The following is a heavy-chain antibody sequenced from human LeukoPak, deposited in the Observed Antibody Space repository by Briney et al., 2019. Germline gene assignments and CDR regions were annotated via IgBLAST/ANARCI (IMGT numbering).Heavy chain of an antibody. CDR1: GYTFTGYY. V-gene: IGHV1-2*04. J-gene: IGHJ3*02. CDR3: ARAYDMLTGYYNAFDI. CDR2: INPNSGGT. D-gene: IGHD3-9*01. Sequence: ASVKVSCKASGYTFTGYYMHWVRQAPGQGLEWMGWINPNSGGTNYAQKFQGWVTMTRDTSISTAYMELSRLRSDDTAVYYCARAYDMLTGYYNAFDIWGQGTMVTVSS.